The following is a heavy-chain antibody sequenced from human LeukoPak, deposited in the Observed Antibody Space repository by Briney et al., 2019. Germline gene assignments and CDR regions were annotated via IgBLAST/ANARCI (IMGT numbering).Heavy chain of an antibody. CDR3: ARDLSEYGWFGELYY. V-gene: IGHV3-74*01. CDR1: GFTFSSYW. CDR2: INSDGSST. J-gene: IGHJ4*02. Sequence: GGSLRLTCAASGFTFSSYWMHWVRHAPGKGLVWVSRINSDGSSTNYADSVKGRFTISRDNAKNTLYLQMNSLRAEDTAVYYCARDLSEYGWFGELYYWGPGTLVTVSS. D-gene: IGHD3-10*01.